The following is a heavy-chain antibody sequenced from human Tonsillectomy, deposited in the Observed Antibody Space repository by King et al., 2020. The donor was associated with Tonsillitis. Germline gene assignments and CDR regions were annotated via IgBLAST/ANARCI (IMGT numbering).Heavy chain of an antibody. CDR1: GGSFSGYY. V-gene: IGHV4-34*01. D-gene: IGHD5-18*01. CDR3: ARGPIRGYSYYYFDY. Sequence: VQLQQWGAGLLKPSETLSLTCGVYGGSFSGYYWSWIRQPPGKGLEWIGEINHSGSTNYNPSLKSRVTISVDTSKNQFSRKLSSVTAADTAVYYCARGPIRGYSYYYFDYWGQGTLVTVSS. J-gene: IGHJ4*02. CDR2: INHSGST.